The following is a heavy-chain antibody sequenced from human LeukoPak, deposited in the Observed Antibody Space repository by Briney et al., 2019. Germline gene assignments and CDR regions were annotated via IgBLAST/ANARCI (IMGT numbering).Heavy chain of an antibody. CDR2: INWNGGST. D-gene: IGHD3-10*01. Sequence: GGYLSLSCAASGFTFDDYGMSWVRKAPGKGLEWVSGINWNGGSTGYADSVKGRFTIYRDKAKNYLYLQMNSLRADYTALYHCARSVSYGSGRQDCGMDVWGQGTTVTVSS. CDR3: ARSVSYGSGRQDCGMDV. CDR1: GFTFDDYG. V-gene: IGHV3-20*01. J-gene: IGHJ6*02.